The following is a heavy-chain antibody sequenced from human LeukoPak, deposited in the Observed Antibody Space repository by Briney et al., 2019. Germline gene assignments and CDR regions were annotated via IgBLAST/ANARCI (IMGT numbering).Heavy chain of an antibody. D-gene: IGHD2-2*01. CDR1: EFTVSSNY. Sequence: PGGSLRLSCAASEFTVSSNYMSWVRQAPGKGLEWVSVMYSDGTTYYADSVKGRFTISRDDSKNTLYLHMNSLKTEDTAVYYCTTDESSTSAGVYWGQGTLVTVSS. J-gene: IGHJ4*02. V-gene: IGHV3-53*01. CDR3: TTDESSTSAGVY. CDR2: MYSDGTT.